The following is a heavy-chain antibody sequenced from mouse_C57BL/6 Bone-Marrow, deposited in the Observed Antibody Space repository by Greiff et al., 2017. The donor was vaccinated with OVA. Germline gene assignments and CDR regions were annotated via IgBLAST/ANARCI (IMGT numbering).Heavy chain of an antibody. CDR2: ISGGGGNT. J-gene: IGHJ4*01. Sequence: EVQLVESGGGLVKPGGSLKLSCAASGFTFSSYPMSWVRQTPEKRLEWVATISGGGGNTYYPDSVKGRFTISRDNAKNTLYLQMSSLRSEDTALYYCARHRWLLRAMDYWGQGTSVTVSS. D-gene: IGHD2-3*01. CDR3: ARHRWLLRAMDY. CDR1: GFTFSSYP. V-gene: IGHV5-9*01.